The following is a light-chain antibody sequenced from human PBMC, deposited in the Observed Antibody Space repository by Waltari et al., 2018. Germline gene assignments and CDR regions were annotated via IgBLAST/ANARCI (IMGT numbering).Light chain of an antibody. CDR1: LSNIAHKD. J-gene: IGLJ3*02. CDR3: GAWDTSLNAGV. CDR2: ENN. Sequence: QSILTQPPSVSAAPGQKVTISCSGTLSNIAHKDVSWYLQVPGTPPKLLIHENNKRPSGIPDRFSASKSGTIATLDISGLQTGDEADYYCGAWDTSLNAGVIGGGTKLTVL. V-gene: IGLV1-51*02.